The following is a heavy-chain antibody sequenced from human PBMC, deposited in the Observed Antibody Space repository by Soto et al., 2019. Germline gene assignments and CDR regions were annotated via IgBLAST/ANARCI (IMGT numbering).Heavy chain of an antibody. CDR1: GFTFSSYW. D-gene: IGHD3-22*01. Sequence: PGGSLRLSCAASGFTFSSYWMHWARQAPGKGLVWVSRIKSYGSGTYYADSVKGRLTISRDNAKNSLYLQMNSLRAEDTAVYYCARGDGDYYDGNGYLGRHWGQGTLVTVSS. V-gene: IGHV3-74*01. J-gene: IGHJ4*02. CDR3: ARGDGDYYDGNGYLGRH. CDR2: IKSYGSGT.